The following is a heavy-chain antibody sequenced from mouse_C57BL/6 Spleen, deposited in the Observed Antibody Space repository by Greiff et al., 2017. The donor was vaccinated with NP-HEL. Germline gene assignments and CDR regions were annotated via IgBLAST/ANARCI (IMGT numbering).Heavy chain of an antibody. CDR2: IYPGDGDT. J-gene: IGHJ4*01. D-gene: IGHD4-1*01. CDR3: ARLWDGGYYAMDY. V-gene: IGHV1-80*01. Sequence: QVQLKESGAELVKPGASVKISCKASGYAFSSYWMNWVKQRPGKGLEWIGQIYPGDGDTNYNGKFKGKATLTADKSSSTAYMQLSSLTSEDSAVYFCARLWDGGYYAMDYWGQGTSVTVSS. CDR1: GYAFSSYW.